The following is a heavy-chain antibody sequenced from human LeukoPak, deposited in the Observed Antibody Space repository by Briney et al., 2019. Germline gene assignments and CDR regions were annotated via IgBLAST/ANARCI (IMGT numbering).Heavy chain of an antibody. CDR1: GYTFTGFG. CDR3: ARTPPVFAVITLDF. V-gene: IGHV1-18*01. Sequence: ASVKVSCKASGYTFTGFGISWVRQAPGQGLEWMGWISVYTGNRKYAQKFQGRVSMTTDTSTNKAYMELGSRGSDDTAVYYCARTPPVFAVITLDFWGQGTTVTVSS. D-gene: IGHD3-3*01. J-gene: IGHJ6*02. CDR2: ISVYTGNR.